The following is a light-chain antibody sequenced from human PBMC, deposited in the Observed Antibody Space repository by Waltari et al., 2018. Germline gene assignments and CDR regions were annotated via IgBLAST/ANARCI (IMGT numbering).Light chain of an antibody. Sequence: EIVLTQSPGTLSLSPGESATLSCRASQSVTSNFLAWYQQKPGQAPRLFIRGTSTRATGIPDRFSGSGSGTDFTLTIRRLEPEDFAVYYCQQSGSSPTFGGGTKVEIK. CDR2: GTS. J-gene: IGKJ4*01. CDR3: QQSGSSPT. CDR1: QSVTSNF. V-gene: IGKV3-20*01.